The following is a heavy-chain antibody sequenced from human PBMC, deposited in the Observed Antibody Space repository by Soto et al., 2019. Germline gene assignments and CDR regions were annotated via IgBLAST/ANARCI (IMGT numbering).Heavy chain of an antibody. V-gene: IGHV4-31*03. D-gene: IGHD3-3*01. CDR3: ARDPSAYYDFWSGYKSYYYNGMDV. Sequence: PSETLSLTCTVSGGSISSGGYYWSWIRQHPGKGLEWIGYIYYSGSTYYNPSLKSRVTISVDTSKNQFSLKLSSVTAADTAVYYCARDPSAYYDFWSGYKSYYYNGMDVWGQGTTVTVSS. CDR1: GGSISSGGYY. J-gene: IGHJ6*02. CDR2: IYYSGST.